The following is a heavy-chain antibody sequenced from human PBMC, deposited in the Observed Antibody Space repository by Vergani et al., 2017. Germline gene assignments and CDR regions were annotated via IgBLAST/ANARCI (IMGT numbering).Heavy chain of an antibody. J-gene: IGHJ4*02. CDR2: IYHSGST. V-gene: IGHV4-38-2*02. CDR3: ARGVPGFDY. Sequence: QVQLQESGPGLVKPSETLSLTCTVSGYSISSGYYWGWIRQPPGKGLEWIGSIYHSGSTYYNPSLKSRVTISVDTSKNQFSLKLSSVTAADTAVYYCARGVPGFDYWGQGTLVTVPS. D-gene: IGHD2-2*01. CDR1: GYSISSGYY.